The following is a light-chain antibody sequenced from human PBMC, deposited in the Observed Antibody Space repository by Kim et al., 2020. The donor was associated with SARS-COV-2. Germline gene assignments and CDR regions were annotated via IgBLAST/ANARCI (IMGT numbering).Light chain of an antibody. CDR1: QSVSSN. V-gene: IGKV3-15*01. Sequence: SVSPGEIATLSCRASQSVSSNLAWYQQKPGQTPRLLISGASTRATGTPARFSGSGSGTEFSLTISSLQSEDFAVYFCQQYNNWPPTFGQGTKLEIK. CDR2: GAS. J-gene: IGKJ2*01. CDR3: QQYNNWPPT.